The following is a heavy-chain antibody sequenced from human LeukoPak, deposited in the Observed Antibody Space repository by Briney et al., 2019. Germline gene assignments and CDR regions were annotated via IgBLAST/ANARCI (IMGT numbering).Heavy chain of an antibody. CDR2: IYHSGST. V-gene: IGHV4-38-2*02. CDR1: GYSISSGYY. CDR3: AREQGDNYESSGYKDY. J-gene: IGHJ4*02. Sequence: SETLSLTCTVSGYSISSGYYWGWIRQPPGKGLEWLGGIYHSGSTYYNPSLKSRVTISVDTSKNQFSLKLSSVTDADTAVYYCAREQGDNYESSGYKDYWGQGTLVTVSS. D-gene: IGHD3-22*01.